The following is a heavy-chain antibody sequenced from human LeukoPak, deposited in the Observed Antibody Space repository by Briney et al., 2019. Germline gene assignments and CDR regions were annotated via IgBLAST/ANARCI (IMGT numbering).Heavy chain of an antibody. V-gene: IGHV3-74*01. Sequence: QPGGSLRLSCAASGFTFSSYWMHWVRQAPGKGLVWVSRINSDGSSTSYADSVKGRFTISRDNAKNTLYLQMNSLRAEDTAVYYCARDDVVVSPRGVYYYYYMDVWGKGTTVTVSS. CDR1: GFTFSSYW. CDR3: ARDDVVVSPRGVYYYYYMDV. D-gene: IGHD2-2*01. J-gene: IGHJ6*03. CDR2: INSDGSST.